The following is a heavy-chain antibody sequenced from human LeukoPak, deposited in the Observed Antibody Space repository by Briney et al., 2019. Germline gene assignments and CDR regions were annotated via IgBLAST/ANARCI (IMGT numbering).Heavy chain of an antibody. CDR2: TYYRSKWYN. D-gene: IGHD1-26*01. CDR3: ARDFDSYSGSYHWTFDY. CDR1: GDSVSSNSAA. V-gene: IGHV6-1*01. Sequence: SQTLSLTCALSGDSVSSNSAAWNWIRQSPSRGLEWLGRTYYRSKWYNDYAVSVKSRITINPDTSKNQFSLQLNSVTPEDTAVYYCARDFDSYSGSYHWTFDYWGQGTLVTVSS. J-gene: IGHJ4*02.